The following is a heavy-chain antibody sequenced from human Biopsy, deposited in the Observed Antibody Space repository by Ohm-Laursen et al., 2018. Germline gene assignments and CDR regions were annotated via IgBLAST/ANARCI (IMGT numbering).Heavy chain of an antibody. V-gene: IGHV3-74*03. Sequence: SLRLSRASSGFTFNSYWMHWVRQAPGTGLVWVSRVNIDGSGTKYADSVKGRFTVSRDNAKNTLYLQMNSLTAEDTSIYYCTRACRYGLDAFDVWGQGTKVTVS. CDR3: TRACRYGLDAFDV. J-gene: IGHJ3*01. D-gene: IGHD3-16*01. CDR1: GFTFNSYW. CDR2: VNIDGSGT.